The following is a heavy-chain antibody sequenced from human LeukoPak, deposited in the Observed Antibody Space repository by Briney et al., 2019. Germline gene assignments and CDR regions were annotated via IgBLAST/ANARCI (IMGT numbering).Heavy chain of an antibody. V-gene: IGHV4-34*01. CDR1: GFTFSSYA. J-gene: IGHJ4*02. CDR3: ARPRQGYGRGYYFDY. Sequence: GSLRLSCAASGFTFSSYAMSWIRQSPGKGLEWIGEVDDSGITNYNPSLESRVTVSVDTSKNQFSLKLTSVTAADTAVYYCARPRQGYGRGYYFDYWGQGTLVTVSS. D-gene: IGHD1-1*01. CDR2: VDDSGIT.